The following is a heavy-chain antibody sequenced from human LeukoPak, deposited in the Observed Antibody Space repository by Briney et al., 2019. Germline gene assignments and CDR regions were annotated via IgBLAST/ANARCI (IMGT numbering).Heavy chain of an antibody. V-gene: IGHV6-1*01. J-gene: IGHJ4*02. D-gene: IGHD6-19*01. Sequence: SQTLSLTCAVSGDSVSSRNGAWNWIRQSPSRGLEWLGRTYYRSKWYNDHAESMEGRMTISQDTSKNQYSLHLNSVTPDDTAVYYCARDFGTTGWHTFDYWGQGTLVTVSS. CDR3: ARDFGTTGWHTFDY. CDR2: TYYRSKWYN. CDR1: GDSVSSRNGA.